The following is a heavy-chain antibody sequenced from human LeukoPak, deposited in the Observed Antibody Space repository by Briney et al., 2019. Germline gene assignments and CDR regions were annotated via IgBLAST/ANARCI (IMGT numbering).Heavy chain of an antibody. CDR2: IYYSGST. CDR3: ARRDVVVPASIDY. Sequence: VSGGSISSXXXXXDWLRQPPXXXXXXXGSIYYSGSTYYNPSLKSRVTISVDTSKNQFSLKLGSVTAADTAVYYCARRDVVVPASIDYWGQGTLVTVSS. D-gene: IGHD2-2*01. V-gene: IGHV4-39*01. CDR1: GGSISSXXXX. J-gene: IGHJ4*02.